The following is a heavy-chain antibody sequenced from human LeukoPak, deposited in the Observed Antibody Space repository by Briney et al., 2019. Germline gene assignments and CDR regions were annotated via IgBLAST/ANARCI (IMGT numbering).Heavy chain of an antibody. CDR3: ASDLPPDTAMAYYYYYYMDV. D-gene: IGHD5-18*01. CDR1: GFTFSSYS. CDR2: ISSSSSTI. Sequence: GGSLRLSCAASGFTFSSYSMNWVRQAPGKGLEWVSYISSSSSTIYYADSVKGRLTISRDNAKNSLYLQMNSLRAEDTAVYYCASDLPPDTAMAYYYYYYMDVWGKGTTVTVSS. J-gene: IGHJ6*03. V-gene: IGHV3-48*01.